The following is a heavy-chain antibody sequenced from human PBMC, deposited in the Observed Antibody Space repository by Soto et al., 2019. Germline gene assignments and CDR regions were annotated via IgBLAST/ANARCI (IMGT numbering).Heavy chain of an antibody. J-gene: IGHJ6*02. CDR3: ARAANPYYDFWSGYLDTNYGMDV. CDR2: IWYDGSNK. Sequence: GSLRLSCAASGFTLSSYGMHWVRQAPGKGLEWVAVIWYDGSNKYYADSVKGRFTISRDNSKNTLYLQMNSLRAEDTAVYYCARAANPYYDFWSGYLDTNYGMDVWGQGTTVTVSS. CDR1: GFTLSSYG. V-gene: IGHV3-33*01. D-gene: IGHD3-3*01.